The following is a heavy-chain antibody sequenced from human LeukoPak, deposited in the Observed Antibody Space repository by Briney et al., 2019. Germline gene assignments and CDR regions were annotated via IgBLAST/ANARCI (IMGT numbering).Heavy chain of an antibody. D-gene: IGHD6-19*01. CDR3: ARDWSHAGYSSGWYDY. J-gene: IGHJ4*02. CDR1: GFTFSNYY. CDR2: ISNTGTSI. Sequence: GGSLRLSCAASGFTFSNYYMSWIRQAPGKGLEWVSYISNTGTSISYTDSVKGRFTISRDNAKNSLYLQMNSLRAEDTAVYYCARDWSHAGYSSGWYDYWGQGTLVTVSS. V-gene: IGHV3-11*04.